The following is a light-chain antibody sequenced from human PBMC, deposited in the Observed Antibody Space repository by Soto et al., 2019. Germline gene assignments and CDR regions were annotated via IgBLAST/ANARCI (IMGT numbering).Light chain of an antibody. V-gene: IGLV2-14*03. CDR3: TSYTSSGTLE. J-gene: IGLJ2*01. CDR2: DVS. CDR1: SSDVGGYNS. Sequence: QSVLTQPASVSGSPGQSITISCTGTSSDVGGYNSVSWYQQHPGKAPKLMIYDVSNRPSGISNRFSGSKSGNTASLTISGLQAEDEADYYCTSYTSSGTLELGGGTKLTVL.